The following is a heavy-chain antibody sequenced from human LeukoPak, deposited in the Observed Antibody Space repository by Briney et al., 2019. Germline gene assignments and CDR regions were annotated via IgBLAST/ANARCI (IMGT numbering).Heavy chain of an antibody. CDR2: IYTSGST. J-gene: IGHJ4*02. CDR3: ARDSLEWLYHDY. CDR1: GGSISSGSYY. V-gene: IGHV4-61*02. Sequence: PSQTLSLTCTVSGGSISSGSYYWSWIRQPAGKGLEWIGRIYTSGSTNYNPSLKSRVTMSVDTSKNQFSLKLSSVTAADTAVYYCARDSLEWLYHDYWGQGTLVTVSS. D-gene: IGHD3-3*01.